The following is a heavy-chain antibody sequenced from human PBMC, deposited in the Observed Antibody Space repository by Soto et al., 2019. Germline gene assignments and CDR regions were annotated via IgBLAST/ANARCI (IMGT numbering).Heavy chain of an antibody. CDR1: GYTFTSYA. CDR2: INAGNGNT. Sequence: ASVKVSFKASGYTFTSYAMHWVRQAPGQRLEWMGWINAGNGNTKYSQKFQGRVTITRDTSASTAYMELSSLRSEDTAVYYCASSVQQLVIYYYGMDVWGQGTTVTVSS. CDR3: ASSVQQLVIYYYGMDV. V-gene: IGHV1-3*01. J-gene: IGHJ6*02. D-gene: IGHD6-13*01.